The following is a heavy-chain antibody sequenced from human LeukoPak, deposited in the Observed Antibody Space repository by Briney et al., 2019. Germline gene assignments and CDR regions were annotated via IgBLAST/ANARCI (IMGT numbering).Heavy chain of an antibody. CDR1: GFTFSSYA. CDR2: ISGSGGST. V-gene: IGHV3-23*01. Sequence: GGSLRLSCAASGFTFSSYAMSWVRQAPGKGLEWVSAISGSGGSTYYADSVKGRFTISRDNSKYTLYLQMNYLRAEDTAVYYCAKEKALAAVGTVGFDPWGQGTLVTVSS. J-gene: IGHJ5*02. CDR3: AKEKALAAVGTVGFDP. D-gene: IGHD6-13*01.